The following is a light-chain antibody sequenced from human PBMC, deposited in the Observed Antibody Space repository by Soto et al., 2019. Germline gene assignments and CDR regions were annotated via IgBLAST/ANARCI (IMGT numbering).Light chain of an antibody. CDR2: EVN. CDR1: RSDIGDSNF. V-gene: IGLV2-14*01. CDR3: ASFRSGTILV. J-gene: IGLJ1*01. Sequence: QSVLTQPASVSGSPGQSVTISCTGPRSDIGDSNFISWYQHSPGKAPRLLIYEVNNRPSGVSKRFSGSKAGNTASLTISGLLDDDEDDYFCASFRSGTILVFGSGTKVT.